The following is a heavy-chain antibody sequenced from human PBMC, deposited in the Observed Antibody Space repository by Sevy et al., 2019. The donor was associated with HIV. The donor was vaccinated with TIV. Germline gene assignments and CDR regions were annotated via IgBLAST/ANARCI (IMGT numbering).Heavy chain of an antibody. CDR3: TTESIIRGLYALLDY. CDR1: GFTFSNTW. D-gene: IGHD2-2*02. J-gene: IGHJ4*02. Sequence: GGSLRLSCAASGFTFSNTWMSWVRQAPGKGLEWVGRIKSKTDGGTTDYAAPVKGRFTISSDDSKNTLYLQMNSRKDETTAFYYCTTESIIRGLYALLDYWGQGTLVTVSS. CDR2: IKSKTDGGTT. V-gene: IGHV3-15*01.